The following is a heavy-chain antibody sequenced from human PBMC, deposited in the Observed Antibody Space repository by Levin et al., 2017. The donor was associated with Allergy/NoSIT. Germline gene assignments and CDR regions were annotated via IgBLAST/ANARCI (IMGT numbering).Heavy chain of an antibody. V-gene: IGHV4-59*01. D-gene: IGHD5-18*01. J-gene: IGHJ4*02. CDR2: IYYSGST. CDR1: GGSISNYY. Sequence: SETLSLTCIVSGGSISNYYWSWIRQPPGKGLEWIGYIYYSGSTNYNPSLRSRVTISVDTSKNQFSLNLSSVTAADTAVYYCAGVGGTAIVDHFDYWGQGTLVTVSS. CDR3: AGVGGTAIVDHFDY.